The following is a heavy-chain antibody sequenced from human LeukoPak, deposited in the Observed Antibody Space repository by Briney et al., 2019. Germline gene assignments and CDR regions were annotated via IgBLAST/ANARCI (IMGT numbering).Heavy chain of an antibody. CDR3: ARDLPGRCSGFDY. D-gene: IGHD6-19*01. J-gene: IGHJ4*02. CDR1: GFTFSSYS. V-gene: IGHV3-21*01. CDR2: ISSSSSYI. Sequence: PGGSLRLSCAASGFTFSSYSMNWVRQAPGKGLEWVSTISSSSSYIYYADSVKGRFTISRDNAKNSLYLQMNSLRAEDTAVYYCARDLPGRCSGFDYWGQGTLVTVSS.